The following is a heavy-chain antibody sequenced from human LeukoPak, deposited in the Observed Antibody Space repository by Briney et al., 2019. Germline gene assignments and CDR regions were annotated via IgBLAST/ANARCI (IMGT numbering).Heavy chain of an antibody. J-gene: IGHJ4*02. V-gene: IGHV4-38-2*02. D-gene: IGHD6-6*01. CDR3: ARGLDSSSSY. CDR2: IYYGGST. CDR1: GYSVSSASY. Sequence: WETLSLTCTVSGYSVSSASYWTWIRQPPGKGLEWIGSIYYGGSTYYTPSLKSRVTISVDTSKNQFSLKLSSVTAADTAVYYCARGLDSSSSYWGQGTLVTVSS.